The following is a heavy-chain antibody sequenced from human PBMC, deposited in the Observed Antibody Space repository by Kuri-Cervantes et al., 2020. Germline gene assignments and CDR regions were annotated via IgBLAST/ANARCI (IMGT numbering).Heavy chain of an antibody. D-gene: IGHD3-22*01. J-gene: IGHJ4*02. Sequence: ASVKVSCKASGYTFTSYGISWVRQAPGQGLEWMGWISAYNGNTNYAQKLQGRVTMTTDTSTSTAYMELRSLRSDDTAVYYCARDLWRARDYYDSSAKGHFDYWGQGTLVTVSS. CDR3: ARDLWRARDYYDSSAKGHFDY. V-gene: IGHV1-18*01. CDR1: GYTFTSYG. CDR2: ISAYNGNT.